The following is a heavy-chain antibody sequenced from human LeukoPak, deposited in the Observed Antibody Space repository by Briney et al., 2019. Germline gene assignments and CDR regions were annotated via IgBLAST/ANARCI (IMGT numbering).Heavy chain of an antibody. CDR2: IYHSGST. Sequence: SQTLSLTCTVSGGSISSGGYYWSWIRQPPGKGLEWIGYIYHSGSTYYNPSPKSRVTISVDRSKNQFSLKLSSVTAADTAVYYCARPRERITMIVEGAFDIWGQGTMVTVSS. CDR3: ARPRERITMIVEGAFDI. J-gene: IGHJ3*02. V-gene: IGHV4-30-2*01. D-gene: IGHD3-22*01. CDR1: GGSISSGGYY.